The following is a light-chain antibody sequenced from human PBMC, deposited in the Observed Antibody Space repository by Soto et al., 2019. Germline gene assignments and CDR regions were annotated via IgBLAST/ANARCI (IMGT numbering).Light chain of an antibody. V-gene: IGKV1-33*01. Sequence: DIQMTQSPSSLSASVGDRVTITCQASQDISNYLNWYQQKPGKAPKLLIYDASNLETGVPSRFSGSGSGTDFSFTISSLQLEDLATSYCQQYDSLPPSTFGGGTKVEIK. CDR1: QDISNY. J-gene: IGKJ4*01. CDR3: QQYDSLPPST. CDR2: DAS.